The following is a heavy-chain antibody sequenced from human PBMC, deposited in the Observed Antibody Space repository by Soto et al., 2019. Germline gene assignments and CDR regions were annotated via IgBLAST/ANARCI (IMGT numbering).Heavy chain of an antibody. D-gene: IGHD3-16*01. J-gene: IGHJ4*02. V-gene: IGHV4-39*02. CDR3: ARETGGYDYID. CDR2: IYYSGST. Sequence: QLQLQESGPGLVKPSETLSLTCTVSGGSISSSSYYWGWIRQPPGKGLEWIGSIYYSGSTYYNPSLKSRVTISVDTSKNQFSLKLSSVTAADTAVYYCARETGGYDYIDWGQGTLVTVSS. CDR1: GGSISSSSYY.